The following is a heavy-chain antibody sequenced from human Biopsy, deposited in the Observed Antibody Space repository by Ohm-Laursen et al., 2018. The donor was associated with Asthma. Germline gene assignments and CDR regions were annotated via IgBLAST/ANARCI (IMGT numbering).Heavy chain of an antibody. CDR3: AKDVFPGWELRRGPDY. CDR1: GFSFSNYG. CDR2: ISFDGSNK. J-gene: IGHJ4*02. D-gene: IGHD1-26*01. V-gene: IGHV3-30*18. Sequence: LSLTCAASGFSFSNYGMHWVRQAPGKGLDWVAAISFDGSNKNYTDSVKGRFTISRDNSRNTLHLQMNSLRAEDTAVYYCAKDVFPGWELRRGPDYWGQGTLVTVSS.